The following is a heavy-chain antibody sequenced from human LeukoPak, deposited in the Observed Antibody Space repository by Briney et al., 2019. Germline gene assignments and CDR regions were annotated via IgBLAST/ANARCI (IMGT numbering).Heavy chain of an antibody. Sequence: GASVKVSCKASGYTFSNYYIQWVRQAPGQGPEWMGIINPIDGGSSSAQKFQGRVTMTRDMSTSTVYMEVRSLRSEDTAIFYCARDEGIMGPDRQALEIWGQGTRVTVSS. D-gene: IGHD1-26*01. CDR1: GYTFSNYY. V-gene: IGHV1-46*01. CDR2: INPIDGGS. CDR3: ARDEGIMGPDRQALEI. J-gene: IGHJ3*02.